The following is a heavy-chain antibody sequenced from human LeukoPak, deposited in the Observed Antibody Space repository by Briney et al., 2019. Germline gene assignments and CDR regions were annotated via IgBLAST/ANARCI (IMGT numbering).Heavy chain of an antibody. J-gene: IGHJ4*02. CDR1: GGTFSSYA. CDR3: ARDVAYSSGWSNYFDY. V-gene: IGHV1-69*13. D-gene: IGHD6-19*01. CDR2: IIPIFGTA. Sequence: SVKVSCKASGGTFSSYAISWVRQAPGQGLEWMGGIIPIFGTANYAQEFQGRVTITADESTSTAYMELSSLRSEDTAVYYCARDVAYSSGWSNYFDYWGQGTLVTVSS.